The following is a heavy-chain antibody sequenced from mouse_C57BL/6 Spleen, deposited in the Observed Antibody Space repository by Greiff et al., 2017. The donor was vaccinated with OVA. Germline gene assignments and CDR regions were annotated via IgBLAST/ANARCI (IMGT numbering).Heavy chain of an antibody. CDR2: IDPSDSET. Sequence: QVQLQQPGAELVRPGSSVKLSCKASGYTFTSYWMHWVKQRPIQGLEWIGNIDPSDSETHYNQKFKDKATLTVDKSSSTAYMQLSSLTSEDSAVYDCARGGPITTVVATRAMDYWGQGTSVTVSS. V-gene: IGHV1-52*01. CDR3: ARGGPITTVVATRAMDY. D-gene: IGHD1-1*01. J-gene: IGHJ4*01. CDR1: GYTFTSYW.